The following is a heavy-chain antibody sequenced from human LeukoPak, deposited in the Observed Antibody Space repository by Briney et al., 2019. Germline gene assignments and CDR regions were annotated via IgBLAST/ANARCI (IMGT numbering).Heavy chain of an antibody. Sequence: ASVKVSCKASGYTFTSYDINWVRQATGQGLEWMGWMNPSSGNTGYAQKFQGRVTMTRNTSISTAYMELSSLRSEDTAVYYCARSIRFLEWPDMDVWGKGTTVTVSS. V-gene: IGHV1-8*01. D-gene: IGHD3-3*01. CDR2: MNPSSGNT. CDR1: GYTFTSYD. CDR3: ARSIRFLEWPDMDV. J-gene: IGHJ6*03.